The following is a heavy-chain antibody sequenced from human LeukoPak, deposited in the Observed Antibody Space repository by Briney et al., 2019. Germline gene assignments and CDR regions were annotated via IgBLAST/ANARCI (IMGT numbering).Heavy chain of an antibody. CDR2: IYYSGST. D-gene: IGHD5-18*01. J-gene: IGHJ4*02. CDR1: GGSLSSGGYY. Sequence: SETLSLTCTVSGGSLSSGGYYWSWIRQHPGKGLEWIGYIYYSGSTYYNPSLKSRVTISVDTSKNQFSLKLSSVTAADTAVYYCARVIGGEYSYGYGFAPHGFDYWGQGTLVTVSS. CDR3: ARVIGGEYSYGYGFAPHGFDY. V-gene: IGHV4-31*03.